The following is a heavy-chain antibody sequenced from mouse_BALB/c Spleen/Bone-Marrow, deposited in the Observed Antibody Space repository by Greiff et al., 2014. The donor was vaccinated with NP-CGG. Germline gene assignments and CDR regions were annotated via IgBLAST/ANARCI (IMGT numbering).Heavy chain of an antibody. J-gene: IGHJ3*01. CDR3: ARYATATYWFAY. V-gene: IGHV1S81*02. D-gene: IGHD1-2*01. CDR2: INPSNGRT. Sequence: QVHVKQSGAELVKPGASVKLSCKASGYTFTSYWMYWVKQRPGQGLEWIGEINPSNGRTNYNEKFKSKATLTVDKSSSTAYMQLSSLTSEDSAVYYCARYATATYWFAYWGQGTLVTVSA. CDR1: GYTFTSYW.